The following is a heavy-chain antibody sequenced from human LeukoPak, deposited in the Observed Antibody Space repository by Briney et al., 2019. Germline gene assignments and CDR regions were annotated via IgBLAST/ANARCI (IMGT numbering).Heavy chain of an antibody. J-gene: IGHJ4*02. V-gene: IGHV1-69*05. CDR3: ARDSYHCSSTSRYWGYFDY. Sequence: ASVKVSCKASGGTFSSYAISWVRQAPGQGLEWMGGIIPIFGTANYAQKFQGRVTITTDESTSTAYMELSSLRSEDTAVYYCARDSYHCSSTSRYWGYFDYWGQGTLVTVSS. D-gene: IGHD2-2*01. CDR2: IIPIFGTA. CDR1: GGTFSSYA.